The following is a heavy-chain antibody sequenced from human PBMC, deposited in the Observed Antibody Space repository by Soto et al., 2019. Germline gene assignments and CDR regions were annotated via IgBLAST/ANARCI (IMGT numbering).Heavy chain of an antibody. V-gene: IGHV4-4*07. Sequence: PSETLSLTCTVSGDSMTTYFWTWIRQPAGKGLDWIGRISTSGTTNYNPSLKSRVTMSLDTSKNNFSLNLTSVTAADTAVYYCAREAGPDRWFDPWGQGTLVTVSS. CDR1: GDSMTTYF. CDR2: ISTSGTT. J-gene: IGHJ5*02. CDR3: AREAGPDRWFDP. D-gene: IGHD6-19*01.